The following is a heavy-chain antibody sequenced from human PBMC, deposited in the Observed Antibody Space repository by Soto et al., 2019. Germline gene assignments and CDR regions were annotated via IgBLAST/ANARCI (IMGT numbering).Heavy chain of an antibody. CDR3: ATLGYCSSTSCYDV. CDR1: GGTFSSYA. Sequence: SVKVSCKASGGTFSSYAISWVRQAPGQGLEWMGGIIPIFGTANYAQKFQGRVTITADESTSTAYMELSSLRSEDTAVYYCATLGYCSSTSCYDVWGQGTTVTVSS. CDR2: IIPIFGTA. V-gene: IGHV1-69*13. D-gene: IGHD2-2*01. J-gene: IGHJ6*02.